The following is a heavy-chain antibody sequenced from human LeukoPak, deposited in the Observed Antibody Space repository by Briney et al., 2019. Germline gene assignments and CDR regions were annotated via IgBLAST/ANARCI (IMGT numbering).Heavy chain of an antibody. D-gene: IGHD4-17*01. J-gene: IGHJ5*02. Sequence: PVKVSCKASGGTFSSYAISWVRQAPGQGLEWMGGIIPIFGTANYAQKFQGRVTITADESTSTAYMELSSLRSEDTAVYYCARDRRPDYGDYHWFDPWGQGTLVTVSS. CDR3: ARDRRPDYGDYHWFDP. CDR2: IIPIFGTA. CDR1: GGTFSSYA. V-gene: IGHV1-69*13.